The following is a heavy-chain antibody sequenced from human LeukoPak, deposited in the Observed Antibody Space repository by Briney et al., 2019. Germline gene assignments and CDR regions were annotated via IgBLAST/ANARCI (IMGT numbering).Heavy chain of an antibody. CDR1: GFTFSSYA. CDR2: ISGSGGNT. Sequence: GGSLRLSCAASGFTFSSYAMSWVRQAPGKGLEWVSAISGSGGNTYYADSVQGRFTISRDNSKDTLYLQMNSLRAEDTAVYYCTKSYGDYLGYFDSWGQGTLVTVYS. CDR3: TKSYGDYLGYFDS. V-gene: IGHV3-23*01. D-gene: IGHD4-17*01. J-gene: IGHJ4*02.